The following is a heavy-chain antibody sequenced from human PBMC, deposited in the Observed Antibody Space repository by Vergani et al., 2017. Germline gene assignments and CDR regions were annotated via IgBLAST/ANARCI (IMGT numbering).Heavy chain of an antibody. CDR2: ISGSGGST. CDR1: GFTFSSYA. Sequence: EVQLLESGGGLVQPGGSLRLSCAASGFTFSSYAMSWVRQAPGKGLEWVSAISGSGGSTYYADSVKGRFTISRDNSKNTLYLQMNSLRAEDTAVYYCAKDGGFGPVVNYGDLSSVWGQGTLVTVSS. V-gene: IGHV3-23*01. J-gene: IGHJ4*02. D-gene: IGHD4-17*01. CDR3: AKDGGFGPVVNYGDLSSV.